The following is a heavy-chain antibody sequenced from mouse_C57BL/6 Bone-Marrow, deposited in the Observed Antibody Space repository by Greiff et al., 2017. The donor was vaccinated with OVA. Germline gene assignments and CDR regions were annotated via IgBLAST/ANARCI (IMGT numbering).Heavy chain of an antibody. Sequence: ESGPGLVKPSQSLSLTCSVTGYSITSGYYWNCIRQFPGNKLEWMGYISYDGSNNYNPSLKNRISITRDTSKNQFFLKLNSVTTEDTATYYCAREATTEWYFDVWGTGTTVTVSS. J-gene: IGHJ1*03. CDR1: GYSITSGYY. CDR2: ISYDGSN. CDR3: AREATTEWYFDV. V-gene: IGHV3-6*01. D-gene: IGHD1-1*01.